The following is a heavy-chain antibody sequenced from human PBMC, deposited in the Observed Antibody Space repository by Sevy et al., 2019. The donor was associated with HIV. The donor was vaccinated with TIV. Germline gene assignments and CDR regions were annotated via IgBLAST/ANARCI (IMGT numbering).Heavy chain of an antibody. J-gene: IGHJ3*02. D-gene: IGHD3-22*01. CDR1: GFTVSSNY. Sequence: GGSLRLSCAASGFTVSSNYMSWVRQAPGKGLEWVSVIYSGGSTYYADSVKGRFTISRDNSKKTLYLQMNSLRAEDTAVYYCARPYYYDSSGQRTHAFDIWGQGTMVTVSS. CDR3: ARPYYYDSSGQRTHAFDI. CDR2: IYSGGST. V-gene: IGHV3-53*01.